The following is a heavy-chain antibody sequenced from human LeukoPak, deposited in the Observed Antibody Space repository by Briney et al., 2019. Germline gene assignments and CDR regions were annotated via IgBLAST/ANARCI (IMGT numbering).Heavy chain of an antibody. V-gene: IGHV3-21*01. CDR2: ISSSSSYI. Sequence: GGSLRLSCVGTGFTFSTYRMNWVRQAPGKGLEWVSSISSSSSYIYYADSVKGRITISRDNAKNSLYLQMNSLRVEDTAVYYCARDKDVYFDYWGQGTLVTV. J-gene: IGHJ4*02. CDR1: GFTFSTYR. CDR3: ARDKDVYFDY.